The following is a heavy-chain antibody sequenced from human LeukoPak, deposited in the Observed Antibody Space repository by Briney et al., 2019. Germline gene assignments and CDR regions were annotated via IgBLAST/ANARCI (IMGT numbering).Heavy chain of an antibody. Sequence: GGSLRLSCAASGFAFSSYWMNWVRQAPGKGLEWVASIKQDGSEKLYGDSVRGRFTVSRDNARNSLYLHMNTLRAEDTALYYCARTDEDYADAGYGGLDPWGQGTLVTVSS. CDR1: GFAFSSYW. CDR3: ARTDEDYADAGYGGLDP. V-gene: IGHV3-7*01. J-gene: IGHJ5*02. CDR2: IKQDGSEK. D-gene: IGHD5-12*01.